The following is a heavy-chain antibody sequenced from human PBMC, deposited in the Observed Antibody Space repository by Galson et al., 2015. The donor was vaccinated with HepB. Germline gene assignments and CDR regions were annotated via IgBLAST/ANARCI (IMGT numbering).Heavy chain of an antibody. CDR3: ARGEAGTYCFDN. D-gene: IGHD6-19*01. CDR1: GDSVSNNNAA. V-gene: IGHV6-1*01. Sequence: CAISGDSVSNNNAAWNWIRQSPSRGLGWLGRTYYRSMWYTDYAPSVKSRITVNPYTSTNQFSLEVTSVTPDDTAVYFCARGEAGTYCFDNWGQGTLVTVSS. CDR2: TYYRSMWYT. J-gene: IGHJ4*02.